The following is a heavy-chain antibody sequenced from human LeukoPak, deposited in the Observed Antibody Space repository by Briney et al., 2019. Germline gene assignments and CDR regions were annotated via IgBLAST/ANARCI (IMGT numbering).Heavy chain of an antibody. Sequence: PGGSLRLSCAASGFTFSSYGMHWVRQAPGKGLEWVAVISYDGSNKYYADSVKGRFTISRDNSKNTLYLQMNSLRAEDTAVYYCAKDRIALLWFGELNHWGQGTLVTVSS. D-gene: IGHD3-10*01. CDR1: GFTFSSYG. CDR3: AKDRIALLWFGELNH. V-gene: IGHV3-30*18. CDR2: ISYDGSNK. J-gene: IGHJ4*02.